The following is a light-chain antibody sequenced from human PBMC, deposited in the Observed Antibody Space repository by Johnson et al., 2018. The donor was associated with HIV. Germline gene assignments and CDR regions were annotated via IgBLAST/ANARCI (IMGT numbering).Light chain of an antibody. J-gene: IGLJ1*01. CDR2: DNN. V-gene: IGLV1-51*01. Sequence: QSVLTQPPSVSAAPGQKVTISCSGSSSNIGNNYVSWYQHLPGTAPQLLIYDNNKRPSGIPDRFSGSKSGTSATLGITGLQTGDEADYYCGTWDSNLSGAPYVFGTGTTVTVL. CDR3: GTWDSNLSGAPYV. CDR1: SSNIGNNY.